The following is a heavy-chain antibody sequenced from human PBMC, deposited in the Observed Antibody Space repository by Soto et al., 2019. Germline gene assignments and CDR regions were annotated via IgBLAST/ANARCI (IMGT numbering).Heavy chain of an antibody. CDR3: VRDDTRRNNDFWSGHYTTEVFDI. CDR2: IKQDGSEK. V-gene: IGHV3-7*01. D-gene: IGHD3-3*01. Sequence: EVQLVESGGGLVQPGGSLRLSCAASGFTFSRYWMSWVRQAPGKGLEWVANIKQDGSEKYYVESVKGRFTMSRDNTKNPLYLQMNSLRAEDTAVYYCVRDDTRRNNDFWSGHYTTEVFDIWGQGRMVTVSS. J-gene: IGHJ3*02. CDR1: GFTFSRYW.